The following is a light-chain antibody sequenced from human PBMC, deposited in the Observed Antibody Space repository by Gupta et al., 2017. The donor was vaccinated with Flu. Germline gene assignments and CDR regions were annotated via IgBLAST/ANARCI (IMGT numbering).Light chain of an antibody. CDR3: RHRGNWPPYS. J-gene: IGKJ2*01. V-gene: IGKV3-11*01. CDR1: QTVGNY. Sequence: ATLYLSPGERATRSCRASQTVGNYLDWYQQKPGQSPRLLIYDASSRNTGVPARFSGSGYGKDFTLTITSREPEDFAVYYCRHRGNWPPYSFGQGTKLEI. CDR2: DAS.